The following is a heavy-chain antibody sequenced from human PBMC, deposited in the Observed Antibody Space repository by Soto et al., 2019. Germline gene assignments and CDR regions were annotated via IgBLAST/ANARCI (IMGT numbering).Heavy chain of an antibody. V-gene: IGHV3-21*01. J-gene: IGHJ6*03. CDR2: ISSNSRSI. D-gene: IGHD3-10*01. CDR1: GFTFSSYT. Sequence: EVQMVESGGGLVKPGGSLRLSCAASGFTFSSYTMNWVRQAPGKGLEWVSSISSNSRSIFYSDPVKARFTISRDNAKNSLYLQMNSLRAEDAAVYYCARDPRVTNAGVVTKGGYYYNYMDVWGKGTTVTVSS. CDR3: ARDPRVTNAGVVTKGGYYYNYMDV.